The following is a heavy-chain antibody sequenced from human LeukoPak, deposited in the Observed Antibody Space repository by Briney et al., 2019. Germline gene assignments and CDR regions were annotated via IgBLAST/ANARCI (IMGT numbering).Heavy chain of an antibody. Sequence: GESLKISCKGSGYSFTSYWISWVRQMPGKGLEWMGIIYPGDSDTRYSPSFQGQVTISADKSISTAYLQWSSLKASDTAMYYRARPTMVRGVIDDFQHWGQGTLVTVSS. V-gene: IGHV5-51*01. CDR1: GYSFTSYW. J-gene: IGHJ1*01. D-gene: IGHD3-10*01. CDR2: IYPGDSDT. CDR3: ARPTMVRGVIDDFQH.